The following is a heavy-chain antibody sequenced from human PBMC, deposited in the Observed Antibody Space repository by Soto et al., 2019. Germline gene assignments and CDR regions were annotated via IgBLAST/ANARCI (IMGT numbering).Heavy chain of an antibody. CDR3: ARSRLGYCTNGVCFDYYYYYGMDV. J-gene: IGHJ6*02. CDR2: IKQDGSEK. CDR1: GFTFSSYW. Sequence: PGGSLRLSCAASGFTFSSYWMSWFRQAPGKGLEWVANIKQDGSEKYYVDSVKGRFTISRDNAKNSLYLQMNSLRAEDTAVYYCARSRLGYCTNGVCFDYYYYYGMDVWGQGTTVTVSS. V-gene: IGHV3-7*01. D-gene: IGHD2-8*01.